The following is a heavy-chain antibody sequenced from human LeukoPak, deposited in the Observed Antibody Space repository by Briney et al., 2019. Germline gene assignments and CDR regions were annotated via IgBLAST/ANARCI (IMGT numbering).Heavy chain of an antibody. J-gene: IGHJ6*02. Sequence: QPGGSLRLSCAASGFTFSSYAMSWVRQAPGKGLEWVSAVSGSGGSTYYADSVKGRFTISRDNSKNTLYLQMNSLRAEDTAVYYCAKEVHHPTKGDYYYYGMDVWGQGTTVAVSS. D-gene: IGHD1-1*01. CDR1: GFTFSSYA. CDR3: AKEVHHPTKGDYYYYGMDV. CDR2: VSGSGGST. V-gene: IGHV3-23*01.